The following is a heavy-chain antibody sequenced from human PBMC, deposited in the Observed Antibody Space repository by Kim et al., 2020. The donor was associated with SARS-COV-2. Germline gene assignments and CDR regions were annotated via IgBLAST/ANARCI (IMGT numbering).Heavy chain of an antibody. Sequence: YADSVKGRFTNSRDNAKNSLYLQMNSLRAEDTAVYYCARGAVTMVRLLDYWGQGTLVTVSS. J-gene: IGHJ4*02. V-gene: IGHV3-21*01. D-gene: IGHD3-10*01. CDR3: ARGAVTMVRLLDY.